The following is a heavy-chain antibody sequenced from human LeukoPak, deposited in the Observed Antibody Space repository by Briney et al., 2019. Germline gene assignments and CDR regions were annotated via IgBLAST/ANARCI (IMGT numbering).Heavy chain of an antibody. CDR1: GFIFSSYG. J-gene: IGHJ6*03. D-gene: IGHD3-16*02. Sequence: GGSLRLSCAASGFIFSSYGMHWVRQAPGKGLEWVAFTRYDGTNKYYADSVKGRFTISRDNSKNTVYLQMNSLRAEDTAVYFCAKDITFGGVIVITSYYMDVWGKGTTVTVSS. CDR2: TRYDGTNK. V-gene: IGHV3-30*02. CDR3: AKDITFGGVIVITSYYMDV.